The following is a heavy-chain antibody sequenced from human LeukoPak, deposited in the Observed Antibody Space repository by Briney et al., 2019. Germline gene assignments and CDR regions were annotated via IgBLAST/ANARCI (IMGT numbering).Heavy chain of an antibody. CDR1: GGSFSGYY. D-gene: IGHD1-26*01. J-gene: IGHJ4*02. CDR3: ASLVGATATRSVHY. V-gene: IGHV4-34*01. Sequence: SETLSLTCAVYGGSFSGYYSSGIRQPPGKGLEWIGEINHSGSTNYNPSLKSRVTISVDTSKNQFSLKLSSVTAADTAVYYCASLVGATATRSVHYWGQGTLVTVSS. CDR2: INHSGST.